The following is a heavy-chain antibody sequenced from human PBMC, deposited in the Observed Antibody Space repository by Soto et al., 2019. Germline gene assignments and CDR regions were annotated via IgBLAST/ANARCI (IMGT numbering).Heavy chain of an antibody. CDR2: INPSGGST. V-gene: IGHV1-46*01. CDR1: GYTFTSYY. Sequence: ASVKVSCKASGYTFTSYYMHWVRQAPGQGLEWMGIINPSGGSTSYAQKFQGRVTMTRDTSTSTVYMELSSLRSEDTAVYYCARASARGSGWFVYYYGMDVWGQGTTVTVSS. D-gene: IGHD6-19*01. CDR3: ARASARGSGWFVYYYGMDV. J-gene: IGHJ6*02.